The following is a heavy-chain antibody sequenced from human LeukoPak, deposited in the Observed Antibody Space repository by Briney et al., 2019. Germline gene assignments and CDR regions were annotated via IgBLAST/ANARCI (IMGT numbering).Heavy chain of an antibody. Sequence: GASVKVSCKAAGGTFSRYAISWVRQAPGQGLEWMGGSIPIFGTANYAQKFQGRVTITTDESTNTAYMELSSLRSEDTAVYYCARAGPEPKRGYSYGIDYWGQGTLVTVSS. CDR3: ARAGPEPKRGYSYGIDY. CDR1: GGTFSRYA. V-gene: IGHV1-69*05. CDR2: SIPIFGTA. D-gene: IGHD5-18*01. J-gene: IGHJ4*02.